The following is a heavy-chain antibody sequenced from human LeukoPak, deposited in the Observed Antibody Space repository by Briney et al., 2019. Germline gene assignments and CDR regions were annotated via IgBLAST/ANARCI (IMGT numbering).Heavy chain of an antibody. D-gene: IGHD6-6*01. CDR2: IYYSGST. V-gene: IGHV4-59*01. CDR3: ARSPSIAAPSRWFDP. J-gene: IGHJ5*02. CDR1: GGSISSYY. Sequence: PSETLSLTSTVSGGSISSYYWSWIRQPPGKGLEWIGYIYYSGSTNYNPSLKSRVTISVDTSKNQFSLKLSSVTAADTAVYYCARSPSIAAPSRWFDPWGQGTLVTVSS.